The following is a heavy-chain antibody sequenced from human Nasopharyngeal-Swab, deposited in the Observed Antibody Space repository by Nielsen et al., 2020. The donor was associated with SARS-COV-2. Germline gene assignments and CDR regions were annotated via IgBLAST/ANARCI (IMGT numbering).Heavy chain of an antibody. V-gene: IGHV4-59*11. J-gene: IGHJ5*01. Sequence: SETLSLTCTVSGASINSHFWSWIRQPPGKGLDWIGYLSYGGSTNYNPSLRSRVTISVDTSKSQFSLKLTSVTAADTAVYYCARGLYDGSGLLDSWGHGTLVTVSS. CDR2: LSYGGST. CDR1: GASINSHF. CDR3: ARGLYDGSGLLDS. D-gene: IGHD3-22*01.